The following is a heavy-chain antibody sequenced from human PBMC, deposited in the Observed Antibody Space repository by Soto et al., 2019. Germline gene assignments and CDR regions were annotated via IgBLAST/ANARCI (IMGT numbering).Heavy chain of an antibody. Sequence: EVQLVESGGGLGQPGGSLTLSCAASEFTFSSYDMSWVRPAPGKGLEWLSYISKNDSPIYYADSVKGRFTISRDNAKDSLYPQMNSLRDEDTAVYFCARGFSYAALGLWGQGNLVTVSS. J-gene: IGHJ4*02. CDR3: ARGFSYAALGL. D-gene: IGHD3-16*01. CDR2: ISKNDSPI. V-gene: IGHV3-48*02. CDR1: EFTFSSYD.